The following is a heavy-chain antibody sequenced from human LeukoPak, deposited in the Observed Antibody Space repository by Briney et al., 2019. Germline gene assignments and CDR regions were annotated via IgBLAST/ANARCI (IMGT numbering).Heavy chain of an antibody. CDR1: GGTFDTYA. CDR3: ARDLGITGTYDNHCFDY. D-gene: IGHD1-7*01. Sequence: ASVKVSCKASGGTFDTYAISWVRQAPGQGLEWMGRFIPIFGTANYAQKFQGRVSITTDESTSTAYLQLSSLRSEDTAMYYCARDLGITGTYDNHCFDYWGQGTLVTVSS. V-gene: IGHV1-69*05. CDR2: FIPIFGTA. J-gene: IGHJ4*02.